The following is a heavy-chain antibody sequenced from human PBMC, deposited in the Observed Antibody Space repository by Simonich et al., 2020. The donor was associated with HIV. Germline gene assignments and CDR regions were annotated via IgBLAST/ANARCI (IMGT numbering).Heavy chain of an antibody. D-gene: IGHD3-3*01. CDR1: GFTFSSYA. J-gene: IGHJ4*02. V-gene: IGHV3-23*01. CDR2: NRGSGGST. CDR3: AKDRYYNFWSGYYDY. Sequence: EVQLLESGGGLVQPGGSLRLSCAASGFTFSSYAMSWVRQAPGKGVEGVSPNRGSGGSTYYAESGKGRFTISRDNSKNTLYLQMNSLRAEDTAVYYCAKDRYYNFWSGYYDYWGQGTLVTVSS.